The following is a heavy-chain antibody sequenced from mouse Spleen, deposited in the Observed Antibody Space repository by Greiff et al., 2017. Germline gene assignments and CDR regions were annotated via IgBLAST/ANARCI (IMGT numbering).Heavy chain of an antibody. CDR1: GFSLTSSG. CDR3: DKSYGYGGAWFAY. V-gene: IGHV2-5*01. D-gene: IGHD2-2*01. Sequence: VQLQQSGPGLVQPSQCLSITCTVSGFSLTSSGVHWVRQSPGKGLEWLGVIWRGGSTDSNAAFMSRLSITKDNSKSQVFFKMNSLQADDTAIYDCDKSYGYGGAWFAYWGQGTLVTVSA. CDR2: IWRGGST. J-gene: IGHJ3*01.